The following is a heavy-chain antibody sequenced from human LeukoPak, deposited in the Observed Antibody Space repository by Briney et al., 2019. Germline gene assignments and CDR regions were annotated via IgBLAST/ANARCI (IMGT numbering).Heavy chain of an antibody. CDR2: IFFTGST. V-gene: IGHV4-34*12. D-gene: IGHD3-22*01. CDR1: GGSFSGYY. J-gene: IGHJ3*02. CDR3: ARQIASSGYLPWAFDI. Sequence: PSETLSLTCAVYGGSFSGYYWSWIRQPPGKGLEWIGDIFFTGSTYYSPSLKSRVTISVGTSTTQFSLKLTSVTAADTAVYYCARQIASSGYLPWAFDIWGQGTVVTVSS.